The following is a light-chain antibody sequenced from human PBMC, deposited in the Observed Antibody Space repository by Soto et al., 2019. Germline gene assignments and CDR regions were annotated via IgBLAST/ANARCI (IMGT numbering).Light chain of an antibody. Sequence: EIVLTQSPGTLSLSPGERATLSCRASQSVSSSYLAWYQQKPGQAPRLLIYGSSNSATGIPDRFSGRRSGTEFHLTISTLEPEHYGVYYCQQYRSSPPRYPFGQGTKLEIK. CDR3: QQYRSSPPRYP. CDR1: QSVSSSY. V-gene: IGKV3-20*01. J-gene: IGKJ2*01. CDR2: GSS.